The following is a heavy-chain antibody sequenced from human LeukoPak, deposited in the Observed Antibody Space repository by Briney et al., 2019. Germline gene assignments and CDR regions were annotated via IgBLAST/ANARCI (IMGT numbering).Heavy chain of an antibody. CDR3: ARDSGVDYYFDY. V-gene: IGHV1-18*01. Sequence: ASVKVSCKASGYTFTSYGISWVRQAPGQGLEWMGWISAYNGNTNYAQKLQGRVTMTTDTSTSTAYMELSSLRSEDTAVYYCARDSGVDYYFDYWGQGTLVTVSS. J-gene: IGHJ4*02. D-gene: IGHD3-10*01. CDR1: GYTFTSYG. CDR2: ISAYNGNT.